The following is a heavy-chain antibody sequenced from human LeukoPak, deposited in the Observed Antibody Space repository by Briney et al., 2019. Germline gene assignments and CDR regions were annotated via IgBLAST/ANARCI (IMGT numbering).Heavy chain of an antibody. D-gene: IGHD4-23*01. V-gene: IGHV1-46*01. CDR3: ARGDRPEEPRGNGIYDY. CDR1: GYTFSSYY. Sequence: ASVKVSCKASGYTFSSYYIHWVRQAPGQGLEWMGIINPSIGSTSYAQKFQGRVTMTRDTSTSTLYMELSSLRSEDTAVYYCARGDRPEEPRGNGIYDYWGQETLVTVSS. CDR2: INPSIGST. J-gene: IGHJ4*02.